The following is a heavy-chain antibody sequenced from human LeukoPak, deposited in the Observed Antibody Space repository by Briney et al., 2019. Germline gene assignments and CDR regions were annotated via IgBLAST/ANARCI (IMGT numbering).Heavy chain of an antibody. CDR3: ARGKSRGYSYPAPYNWFDH. CDR1: GYTFTDYY. V-gene: IGHV1-2*02. D-gene: IGHD5-18*01. CDR2: INPNSGGT. Sequence: GASLTVSSTASGYTFTDYYMHWVRQAPGQGFEWIGCINPNSGGTNDAQKFQRGVTMTRDTSISTASIELSRLRSDDTAVYYYARGKSRGYSYPAPYNWFDHWGQGTLVTVSS. J-gene: IGHJ5*02.